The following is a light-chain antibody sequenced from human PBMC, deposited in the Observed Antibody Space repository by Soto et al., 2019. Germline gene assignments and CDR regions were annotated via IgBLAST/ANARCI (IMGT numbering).Light chain of an antibody. Sequence: EIVLTQSPDTLSLSPGDIATLSCRASQSVGNYLAWYQQKPGQAPRLLIYDVSNRATGIPARFSGSGSGTDFTLTIGXLXXXXXXXXXXXXXXDWPRTFGQGTKVEIK. J-gene: IGKJ2*01. CDR3: XXXXDWPRT. CDR1: QSVGNY. CDR2: DVS. V-gene: IGKV3-11*01.